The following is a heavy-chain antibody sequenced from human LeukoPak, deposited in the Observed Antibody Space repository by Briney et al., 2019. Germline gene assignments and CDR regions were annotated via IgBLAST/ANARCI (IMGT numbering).Heavy chain of an antibody. CDR2: IYYSGST. Sequence: PSETLSLTCTVSGGSISSYYWSWIRQPPGKGLEWIGYIYYSGSTNYNPSLKSRVTISVDTSKNQFSLKLSSVTAADTAVYYCARVDIAAAGIPFDYWGQGTLVTVSS. V-gene: IGHV4-59*08. J-gene: IGHJ4*02. CDR1: GGSISSYY. D-gene: IGHD6-13*01. CDR3: ARVDIAAAGIPFDY.